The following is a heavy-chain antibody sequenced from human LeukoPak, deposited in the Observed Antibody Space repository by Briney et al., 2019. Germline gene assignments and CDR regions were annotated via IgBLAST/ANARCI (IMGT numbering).Heavy chain of an antibody. V-gene: IGHV1-18*01. CDR3: ARAYYGPGSGGMDV. CDR2: ISAYNGNT. Sequence: ASVKVSCKASGYTFTSYGISWVRQAPGQGLEWMGWISAYNGNTNYAQKLQGRVTMTTDTSTSTAYMELRSLRSDDTAVYYCARAYYGPGSGGMDVWGQGTTVTASS. D-gene: IGHD4-17*01. J-gene: IGHJ6*02. CDR1: GYTFTSYG.